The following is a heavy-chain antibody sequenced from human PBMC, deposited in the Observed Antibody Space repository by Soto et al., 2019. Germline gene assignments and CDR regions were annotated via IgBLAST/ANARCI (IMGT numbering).Heavy chain of an antibody. Sequence: EVQLLESGGDLVQPGGSLTLSCAASGFTFSSYAMSWVRQAQGKGLEWVSATTGSGYTTYYADSVKGRFTISRDNSKNTLYLQMNSLRAEDTALYYCAKAPRSSPDAFEIWGQGTMVDVSA. V-gene: IGHV3-23*01. CDR3: AKAPRSSPDAFEI. D-gene: IGHD2-2*01. J-gene: IGHJ3*02. CDR2: TTGSGYTT. CDR1: GFTFSSYA.